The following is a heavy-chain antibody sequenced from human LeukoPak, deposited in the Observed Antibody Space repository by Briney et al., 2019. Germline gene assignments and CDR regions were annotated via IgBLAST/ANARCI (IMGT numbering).Heavy chain of an antibody. CDR2: IYTSGST. Sequence: PSETLSLTCTVSGGFISSYYWSWIRQPAGKGLEWIGRIYTSGSTNYNPSLKSRVTMSVDTSKNQFSLKLSSVTAADTAVYYCAREGYYGSGSYRTGKHGMDVWGQGTTVTVSS. D-gene: IGHD3-10*01. CDR1: GGFISSYY. J-gene: IGHJ6*02. V-gene: IGHV4-4*07. CDR3: AREGYYGSGSYRTGKHGMDV.